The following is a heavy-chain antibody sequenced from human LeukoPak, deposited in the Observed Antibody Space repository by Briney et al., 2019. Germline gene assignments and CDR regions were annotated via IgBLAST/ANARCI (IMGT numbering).Heavy chain of an antibody. D-gene: IGHD6-13*01. CDR2: ISYDGSNK. V-gene: IGHV3-30*04. CDR3: AREGVEQLVLWFLFDY. CDR1: GFTFSSYA. Sequence: GGSLRLSCVASGFTFSSYAMHWVRQAPGKGLEWVAVISYDGSNKYYADSVKGRFTISRDNSKNTLYLQMNSLRAEDTAVYYCAREGVEQLVLWFLFDYWGQGTLVTVSS. J-gene: IGHJ4*02.